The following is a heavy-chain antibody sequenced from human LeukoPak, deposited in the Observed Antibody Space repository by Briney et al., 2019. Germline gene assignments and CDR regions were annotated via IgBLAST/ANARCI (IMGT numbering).Heavy chain of an antibody. CDR3: ATSDYGGLDY. V-gene: IGHV3-21*01. D-gene: IGHD4-23*01. CDR2: ISSSSSYI. Sequence: GGSLRLSCAASGFTFSSYSMNWVRQAPGKGLEWVSFISSSSSYIYYADSVKGRFTISRDNANNSLFLQMNSLRAEDTSVYYCATSDYGGLDYWGQGTLVTVSS. CDR1: GFTFSSYS. J-gene: IGHJ4*02.